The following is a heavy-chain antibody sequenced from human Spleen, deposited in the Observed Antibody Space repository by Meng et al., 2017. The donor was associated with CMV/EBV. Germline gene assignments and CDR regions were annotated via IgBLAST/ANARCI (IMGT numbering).Heavy chain of an antibody. J-gene: IGHJ6*02. CDR2: IHYSGST. Sequence: SETLSLTCTVSGASISSYYWSWVRQPPGRGLEWIGNIHYSGSTNYNPSLKGRVTMSVATSEDQFSLRLKSVTAADTAVYYCARGLTNSGSFVGYYAMDVWGQGATVTVSS. V-gene: IGHV4-59*01. CDR3: ARGLTNSGSFVGYYAMDV. CDR1: GASISSYY. D-gene: IGHD1-26*01.